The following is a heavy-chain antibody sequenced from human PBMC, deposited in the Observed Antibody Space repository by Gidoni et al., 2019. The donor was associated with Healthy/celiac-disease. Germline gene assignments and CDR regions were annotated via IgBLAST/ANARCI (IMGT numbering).Heavy chain of an antibody. V-gene: IGHV1-69*01. D-gene: IGHD2-2*02. CDR1: GGTFTSYA. CDR2: IIPIVGTA. CDR3: ARDCSSTSCYTGTAYYYYYMDV. Sequence: QVQLVQSGAEVTKPGSSVKVSCKASGGTFTSYAISWVRQAPGQGLEWMGGIIPIVGTANYAQKFQGRVTITADESTSTAYMELSSLRSEDTAVYYCARDCSSTSCYTGTAYYYYYMDVWGKGTTVTVSS. J-gene: IGHJ6*03.